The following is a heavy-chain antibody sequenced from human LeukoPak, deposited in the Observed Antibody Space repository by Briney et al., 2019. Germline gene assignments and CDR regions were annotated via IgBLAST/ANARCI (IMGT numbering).Heavy chain of an antibody. V-gene: IGHV5-51*01. D-gene: IGHD3-22*01. CDR2: IYPGDSDT. CDR3: ARFNRGAGYDSSGWNPSDY. Sequence: GESLKISCKGSGYSFTSYWIGWVRQMPGKGLEWMGIIYPGDSDTGYSPSFQGQVTISADKSISTAYLQWSSLKASDTAMYYCARFNRGAGYDSSGWNPSDYWGQGTLVTVSS. CDR1: GYSFTSYW. J-gene: IGHJ4*02.